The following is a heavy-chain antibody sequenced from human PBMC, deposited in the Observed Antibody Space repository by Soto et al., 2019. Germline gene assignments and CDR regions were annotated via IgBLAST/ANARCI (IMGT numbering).Heavy chain of an antibody. CDR2: IYPGDSDT. V-gene: IGHV5-51*01. Sequence: GESLKISCKGSGYSFTSYWIGWVRQMPGKGLEWMGIIYPGDSDTRYSPSFQGQVTISADKSISTAYLQWSSLKASDTAMYYCAAQGKVRGVIITGFYWGQGTLVTVSS. J-gene: IGHJ4*02. CDR1: GYSFTSYW. CDR3: AAQGKVRGVIITGFY. D-gene: IGHD3-10*01.